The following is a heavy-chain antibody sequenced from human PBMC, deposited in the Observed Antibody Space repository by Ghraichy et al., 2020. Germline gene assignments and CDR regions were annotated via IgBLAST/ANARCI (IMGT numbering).Heavy chain of an antibody. V-gene: IGHV3-30*04. CDR1: GFTFSSYA. CDR3: SRGYVDTATDAFDI. CDR2: ISYDGSNK. J-gene: IGHJ3*02. D-gene: IGHD5-18*01. Sequence: GGSLRLSCAASGFTFSSYAMHWVRQAPGKGLERVAVISYDGSNKYYADSVKGRFTISRDNSKNTLYLQMTSLRAEDTAVYYCSRGYVDTATDAFDIWGQGTMVTVSS.